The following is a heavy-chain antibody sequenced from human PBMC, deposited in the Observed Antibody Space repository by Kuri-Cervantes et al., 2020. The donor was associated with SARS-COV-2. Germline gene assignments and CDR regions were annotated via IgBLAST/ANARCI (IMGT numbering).Heavy chain of an antibody. CDR3: ARGVGAAVAGTLITIYYYYGMDA. D-gene: IGHD6-19*01. Sequence: GESLKISCAASGFTFSSYSMNWVRQAPGKGLEWVSSISSSSSYICHADSVKGRFTISRDNAKNSLYLQMNSLRAEDTAVYYCARGVGAAVAGTLITIYYYYGMDAWGQGTTVTVSS. CDR1: GFTFSSYS. V-gene: IGHV3-21*01. CDR2: ISSSSSYI. J-gene: IGHJ6*02.